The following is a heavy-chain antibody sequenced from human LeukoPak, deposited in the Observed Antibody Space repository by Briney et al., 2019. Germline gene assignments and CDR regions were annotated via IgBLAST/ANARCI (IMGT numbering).Heavy chain of an antibody. CDR1: GFTFSSYA. D-gene: IGHD6-25*01. CDR2: ISAGGDTT. CDR3: AAISYSGTWPVGY. Sequence: GGSLRLSCAASGFTFSSYAMSWVRQAPGEGLEWVSGISAGGDTTYTADSVRGRFTISRDNSNNTLYLQMNTLTAEDTAVYYCAAISYSGTWPVGYWGQGTLVTVSS. V-gene: IGHV3-23*01. J-gene: IGHJ4*02.